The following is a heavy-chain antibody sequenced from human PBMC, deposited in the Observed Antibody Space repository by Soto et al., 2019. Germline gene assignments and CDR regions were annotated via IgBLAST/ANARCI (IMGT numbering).Heavy chain of an antibody. CDR1: GFSFISYS. CDR2: FRGSGDDGTT. D-gene: IGHD3-10*01. CDR3: AKKVNSGSGSQYFDY. Sequence: GAVRISCAASGFSFISYSMSWVRQAPGKGLEWVSGFRGSGDDGTTYYADSVKGRFTISRDNSKNMLFLQMNSLRAEDTAIYYCAKKVNSGSGSQYFDYWGQGTLVTVSS. J-gene: IGHJ4*02. V-gene: IGHV3-23*01.